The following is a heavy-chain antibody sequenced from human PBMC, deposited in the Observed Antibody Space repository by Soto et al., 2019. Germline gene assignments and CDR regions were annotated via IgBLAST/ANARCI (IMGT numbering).Heavy chain of an antibody. V-gene: IGHV1-18*01. CDR3: ARDSTFGIAPRGDYYMDV. CDR1: GYTFTSYG. Sequence: ASVKVSCKASGYTFTSYGISWVRQAPGQGLEWMGWISAYNGNTNYAQKLQGRVTMTTDTSTSTAYMELRSLRSDDTAVYYCARDSTFGIAPRGDYYMDVWGKGTTVTVSS. D-gene: IGHD6-13*01. J-gene: IGHJ6*03. CDR2: ISAYNGNT.